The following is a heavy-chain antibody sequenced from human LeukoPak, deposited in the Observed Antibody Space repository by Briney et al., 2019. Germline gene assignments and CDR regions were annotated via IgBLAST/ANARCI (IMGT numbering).Heavy chain of an antibody. V-gene: IGHV4-34*01. CDR1: GGSFSGYY. CDR3: ARHVHYYDSSGYYRYYFDY. D-gene: IGHD3-22*01. J-gene: IGHJ4*02. CDR2: INHSGST. Sequence: SETLSLTCAVYGGSFSGYYWSWIRQPPGKGLEWIGEINHSGSTNYNPSLKSRVTISVDTSKNQFSLKLSSVTAADTAVYYCARHVHYYDSSGYYRYYFDYWGQGTLVTVSS.